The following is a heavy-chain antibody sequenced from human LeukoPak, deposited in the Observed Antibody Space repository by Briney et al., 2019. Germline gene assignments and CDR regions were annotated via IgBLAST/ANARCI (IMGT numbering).Heavy chain of an antibody. CDR1: GYTFTSYD. CDR2: MNPNSGNT. Sequence: ASVKVSCKASGYTFTSYDINWVRQATGQGLEWMGWMNPNSGNTGYAQKFQGRVTMTRNTSISTAYMELSSLRSEDTAVYYCARHCSSTSCYAFDSWGQGTLVTVSS. J-gene: IGHJ5*01. CDR3: ARHCSSTSCYAFDS. D-gene: IGHD2-2*01. V-gene: IGHV1-8*01.